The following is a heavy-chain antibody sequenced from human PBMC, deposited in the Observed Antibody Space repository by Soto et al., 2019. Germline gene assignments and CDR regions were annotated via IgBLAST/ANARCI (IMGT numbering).Heavy chain of an antibody. V-gene: IGHV4-61*01. CDR2: IYYSGST. J-gene: IGHJ6*02. CDR1: GGSVSSGSYY. Sequence: SETLSLTCTVSGGSVSSGSYYWSWIRQPPGKGLEWIGYIYYSGSTNYNPSLKSRVTISVDTSKNQFSLKLSSVTAADTAVYYCARVRERSSSIPLDYYYGMDVWGQGTTVTVSS. CDR3: ARVRERSSSIPLDYYYGMDV. D-gene: IGHD6-6*01.